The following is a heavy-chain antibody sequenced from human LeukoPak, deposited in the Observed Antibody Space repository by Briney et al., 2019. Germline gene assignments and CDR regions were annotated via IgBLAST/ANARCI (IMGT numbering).Heavy chain of an antibody. CDR3: ASTRYGSGSYFAGAFDI. CDR1: GFTFSNSG. V-gene: IGHV3-30*02. J-gene: IGHJ3*02. D-gene: IGHD3-10*01. CDR2: LRYDGSSK. Sequence: GGSLRLSCAASGFTFSNSGMHWVRQAPGKGLEWVSFLRYDGSSKFYTDSVQGRFTISRDNSKNTLYLQMGSLRAEDMAVYYCASTRYGSGSYFAGAFDIWGQGTMVTVSS.